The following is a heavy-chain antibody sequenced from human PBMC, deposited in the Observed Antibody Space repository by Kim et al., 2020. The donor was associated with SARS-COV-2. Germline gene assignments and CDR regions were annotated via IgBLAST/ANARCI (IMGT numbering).Heavy chain of an antibody. J-gene: IGHJ4*02. Sequence: GGSLRLSCVASGFTFSNYWMHWVRQAPGKGLVWVSRINSDCSSTNHADSVKGRFTISRDNAKNTLYLQMNSLRAEDTAVYYCAISRMYASSAHHANWGQGTLVTVSS. V-gene: IGHV3-74*01. CDR3: AISRMYASSAHHAN. CDR2: INSDCSST. D-gene: IGHD3-22*01. CDR1: GFTFSNYW.